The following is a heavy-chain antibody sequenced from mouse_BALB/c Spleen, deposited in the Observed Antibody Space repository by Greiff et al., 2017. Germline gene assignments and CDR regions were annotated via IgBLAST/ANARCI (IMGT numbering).Heavy chain of an antibody. Sequence: EVQGVESGGGLVQPKGSLKLSCAASGFTFNTYAMNWVRQAPGKGLEWVARIRSKSNNYATYYADSVKDRFTISRDDSQSMLYLQMNNLKTEDTAMYYCVRGYDWGYYFDYWGQGTTLTVSS. V-gene: IGHV10-1*02. CDR3: VRGYDWGYYFDY. CDR1: GFTFNTYA. J-gene: IGHJ2*01. CDR2: IRSKSNNYAT. D-gene: IGHD2-14*01.